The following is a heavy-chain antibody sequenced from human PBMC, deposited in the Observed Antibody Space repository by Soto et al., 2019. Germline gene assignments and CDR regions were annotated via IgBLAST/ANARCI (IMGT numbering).Heavy chain of an antibody. CDR3: ATCALITFGGVIVPSAIDY. Sequence: ASVKVSCKASGYTFTSYAMHWVRQAPGQRLEWMGWINAGNGNTKYSQKFQGRVTITRDTSASTAYMELSSLRSEDTAVYYCATCALITFGGVIVPSAIDYWGQGTLVTVSS. CDR2: INAGNGNT. D-gene: IGHD3-16*02. CDR1: GYTFTSYA. V-gene: IGHV1-3*01. J-gene: IGHJ4*02.